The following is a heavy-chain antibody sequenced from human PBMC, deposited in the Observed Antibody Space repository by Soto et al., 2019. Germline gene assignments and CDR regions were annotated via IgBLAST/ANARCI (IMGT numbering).Heavy chain of an antibody. J-gene: IGHJ3*02. V-gene: IGHV3-53*02. CDR3: ARAHVYQTLPRITGTTVFHAFDI. CDR1: GFTVSSNY. Sequence: EVQLVETGGGLIQPGGSLRLSCAASGFTVSSNYMSWVRQAPGKGLEWVSVIYSGGSTYYADSVKGRFTISRDNSKNTLYLQMNSLRAEDTAVYYCARAHVYQTLPRITGTTVFHAFDIWGQGTMVTVSS. D-gene: IGHD1-7*01. CDR2: IYSGGST.